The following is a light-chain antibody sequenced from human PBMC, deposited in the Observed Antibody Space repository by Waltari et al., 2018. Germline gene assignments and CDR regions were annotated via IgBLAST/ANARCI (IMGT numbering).Light chain of an antibody. CDR2: GNN. Sequence: QSVLTQAPSVSGAPGQRVTISCTGSSSNIGAGYDVHWYQQLPGTAPKLLIYGNNNRPSGVPDRFSGPKSGTSASLAITGLQAEDEADYCCQSYDSSLSSYVFGTGTKVTVL. V-gene: IGLV1-40*01. J-gene: IGLJ1*01. CDR1: SSNIGAGYD. CDR3: QSYDSSLSSYV.